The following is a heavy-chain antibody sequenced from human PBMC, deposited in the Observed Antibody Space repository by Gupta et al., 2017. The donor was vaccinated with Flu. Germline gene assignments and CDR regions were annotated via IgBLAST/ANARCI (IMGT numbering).Heavy chain of an antibody. CDR2: IIPIFGTA. D-gene: IGHD1-26*01. Sequence: WVRQAPGQGLEWMGGIIPIFGTANYAQKFQGRVTITADKSTSTAYMELSSLRSEDTAVYYCAAEVGANKTDYWGQGTLVTVSS. J-gene: IGHJ4*02. V-gene: IGHV1-69*06. CDR3: AAEVGANKTDY.